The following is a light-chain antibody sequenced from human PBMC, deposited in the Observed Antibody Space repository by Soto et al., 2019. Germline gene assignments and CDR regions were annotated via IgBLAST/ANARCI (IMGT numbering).Light chain of an antibody. J-gene: IGKJ5*01. CDR3: QQYGSSPLIT. V-gene: IGKV3-20*01. CDR1: QSVSSSY. CDR2: GAS. Sequence: EIVLTQSPGPLSLSPGERATLSCRASQSVSSSYLAWYQQKPGQAPRLLIYGASSRATGIPDGFSGSGSGTDFSLTISRLEPEDFAVYYCQQYGSSPLITFGQGTRLEIK.